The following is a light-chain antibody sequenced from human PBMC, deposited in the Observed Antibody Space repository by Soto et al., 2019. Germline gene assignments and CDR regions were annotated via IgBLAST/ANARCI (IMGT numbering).Light chain of an antibody. CDR1: QSIGSW. J-gene: IGKJ2*01. V-gene: IGKV1-5*03. CDR2: KAT. Sequence: DIQMTQSPSTLSASVGDGVTITCRASQSIGSWLAWYQQKPGKAPKLLIYKATNLQSGVPSRFRGSGSGTDFSLTISSLQPVDSATYFCQHYHDFQYTFGPGTKLEI. CDR3: QHYHDFQYT.